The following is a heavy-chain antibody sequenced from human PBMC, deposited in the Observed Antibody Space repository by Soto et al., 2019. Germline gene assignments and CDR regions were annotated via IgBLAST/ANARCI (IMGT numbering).Heavy chain of an antibody. J-gene: IGHJ3*02. Sequence: QVQLVASGGGVVQPGRSLRLSCAASGFTFSSYGMHWVRQAPGKGLEWVAVIWYDGSNKYYADSVKGRFTISRDNSKNTLYMQLNSLRAEDTSVYYCARDRRHYYDSSGYHPPDAFDIWGQGTMVTVSS. CDR1: GFTFSSYG. V-gene: IGHV3-33*01. D-gene: IGHD3-22*01. CDR3: ARDRRHYYDSSGYHPPDAFDI. CDR2: IWYDGSNK.